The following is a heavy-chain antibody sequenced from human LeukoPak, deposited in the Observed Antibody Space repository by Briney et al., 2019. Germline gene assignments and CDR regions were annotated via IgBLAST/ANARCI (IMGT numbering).Heavy chain of an antibody. CDR1: GGSISSYY. Sequence: SETLSLTCTVSGGSISSYYWSWIRQPPGKGLEWIGYIYYSGSTNYNPSLKSRVTISVDTSKNQFSLKLSSVTAADTAVYYCARGRGYDILTGYLYYYYYMDVWGKGTTVTISS. CDR2: IYYSGST. J-gene: IGHJ6*03. D-gene: IGHD3-9*01. V-gene: IGHV4-59*01. CDR3: ARGRGYDILTGYLYYYYYMDV.